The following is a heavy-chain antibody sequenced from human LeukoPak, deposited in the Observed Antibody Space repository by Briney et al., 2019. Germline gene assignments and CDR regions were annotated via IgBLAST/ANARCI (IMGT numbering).Heavy chain of an antibody. CDR1: GFTFSTYS. CDR2: ISSSGGTT. CDR3: AKDGMYSSSSSYYFDY. J-gene: IGHJ4*02. D-gene: IGHD6-6*01. V-gene: IGHV3-23*01. Sequence: GGSLRLSCAASGFTFSTYSMNWVRQAPGKGLEWVSTISSSGGTTNYADSVKGRFTISRDISKNTLYLQMNSLSAEDTAVYYCAKDGMYSSSSSYYFDYWGQGTLVTVSS.